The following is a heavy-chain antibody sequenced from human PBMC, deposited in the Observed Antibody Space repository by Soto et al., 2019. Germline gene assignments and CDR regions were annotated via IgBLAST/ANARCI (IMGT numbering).Heavy chain of an antibody. CDR2: IYPGDSDT. D-gene: IGHD5-12*01. CDR1: WYSFTNYW. Sequence: GESLKISCNGSWYSFTNYWIGWGRQMPGKGLEWMGIIYPGDSDTRYSPSFQGQVTISADKSISTAYLQWSSLKASDTAMYYCARHLSVVGYRAFDIWGQGTMVTVSS. J-gene: IGHJ3*02. V-gene: IGHV5-51*01. CDR3: ARHLSVVGYRAFDI.